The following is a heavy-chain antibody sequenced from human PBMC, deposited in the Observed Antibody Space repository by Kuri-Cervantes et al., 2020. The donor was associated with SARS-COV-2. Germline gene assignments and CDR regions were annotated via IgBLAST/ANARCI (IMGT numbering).Heavy chain of an antibody. Sequence: LSLTCAASGFTFSGHWIHWVRQAPGKGLEWVSSISSSSSYIYYADSVKGRFTISRDNAKNSLYLQMNSLRAEDTAVYYCARERVGVTTFYYYGLDVWGQGTTVTVSS. V-gene: IGHV3-21*01. CDR1: GFTFSGHW. CDR3: ARERVGVTTFYYYGLDV. J-gene: IGHJ6*02. D-gene: IGHD4-11*01. CDR2: ISSSSSYI.